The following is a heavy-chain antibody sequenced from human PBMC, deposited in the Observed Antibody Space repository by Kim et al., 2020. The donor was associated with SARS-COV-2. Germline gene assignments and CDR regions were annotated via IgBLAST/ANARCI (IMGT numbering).Heavy chain of an antibody. CDR3: ARDSREYYYGSGSYYRSWYFDL. V-gene: IGHV4-59*13. Sequence: SETLSLTCTVSGGSISSYYWSWIRQPPGKGLEWIGYSYYSGSTNYNPSLKSRVTISVDTSKNQFSLKLSSVTDADTAVYYCARDSREYYYGSGSYYRSWYFDLWDRGTLVNVSA. CDR1: GGSISSYY. J-gene: IGHJ2*01. D-gene: IGHD3-10*01. CDR2: SYYSGST.